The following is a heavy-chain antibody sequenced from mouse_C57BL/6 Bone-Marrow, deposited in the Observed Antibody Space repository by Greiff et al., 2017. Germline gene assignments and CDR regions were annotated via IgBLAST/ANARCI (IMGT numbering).Heavy chain of an antibody. V-gene: IGHV1-26*01. CDR3: ARDYYGSSWYFDY. J-gene: IGHJ2*03. Sequence: EVQLQQSGPELVKPGASVKISCKASGYTFTDYYMNWVKQSHGKSLEWIGDINPNNGGTSYNQKLKGKATLTVDKSSSTAYMERRSLTSEDSAVYYCARDYYGSSWYFDYGGQGTRLTVSS. CDR2: INPNNGGT. CDR1: GYTFTDYY. D-gene: IGHD1-1*01.